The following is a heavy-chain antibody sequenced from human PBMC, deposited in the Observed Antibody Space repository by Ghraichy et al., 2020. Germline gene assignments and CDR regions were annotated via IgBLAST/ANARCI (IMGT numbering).Heavy chain of an antibody. CDR1: GGSISSYY. Sequence: ESLNISCTVSGGSISSYYWSWIRQPPGKGLEWIGYIYYSGSTNYNPSLKSRVTISVDTSKNQFSLKLSSVTAADTAVYYCARVRRTGLSFDYWGQGTLSPSPQ. CDR2: IYYSGST. J-gene: IGHJ4*02. CDR3: ARVRRTGLSFDY. V-gene: IGHV4-59*01. D-gene: IGHD3-10*01.